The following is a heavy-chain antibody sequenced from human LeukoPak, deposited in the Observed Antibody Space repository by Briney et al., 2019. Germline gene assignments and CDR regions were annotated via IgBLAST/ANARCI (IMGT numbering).Heavy chain of an antibody. J-gene: IGHJ4*02. V-gene: IGHV3-74*01. D-gene: IGHD1-1*01. Sequence: SGGSLRLSCAASGYTFSSYWMHWVRQAPGKGLVWVSRIKSDGSSIRYADSVKGRFTISRDNSKNTLPLQMNSLRAEDTAVFYCATLRKSLWIPEFDFWGQGTLVTVSS. CDR1: GYTFSSYW. CDR3: ATLRKSLWIPEFDF. CDR2: IKSDGSSI.